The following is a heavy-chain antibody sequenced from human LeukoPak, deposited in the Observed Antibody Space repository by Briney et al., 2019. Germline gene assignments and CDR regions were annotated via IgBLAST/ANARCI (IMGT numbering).Heavy chain of an antibody. J-gene: IGHJ4*02. CDR1: GGSFSGYY. CDR2: INHSGST. CDR3: ARGLVGDSSGYYPVY. D-gene: IGHD3-22*01. V-gene: IGHV4-34*01. Sequence: SETLSLTCAVYGGSFSGYYWSWIRQPPGKGLEWIGEINHSGSTNYNPSLERRVTISVDTSKNQFSLKVSSVTDADTAVYYCARGLVGDSSGYYPVYWGQGTLVTVSS.